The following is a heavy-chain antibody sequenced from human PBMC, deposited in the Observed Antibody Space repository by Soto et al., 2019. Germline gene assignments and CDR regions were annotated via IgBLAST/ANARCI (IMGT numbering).Heavy chain of an antibody. Sequence: SETLSLTCTVSGGSISSYYWSWIRQPPGKGLEWIGYIYYSGSTNYNPSLKSRVTISVDTSKNQFSLKLGSVTAADTAVYYCARVIRDGYNHYYYYGMDVWGQGTTVTVSS. CDR2: IYYSGST. CDR3: ARVIRDGYNHYYYYGMDV. D-gene: IGHD5-12*01. V-gene: IGHV4-59*01. J-gene: IGHJ6*02. CDR1: GGSISSYY.